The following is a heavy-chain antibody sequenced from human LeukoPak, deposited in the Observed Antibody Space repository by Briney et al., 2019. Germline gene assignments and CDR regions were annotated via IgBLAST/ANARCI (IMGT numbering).Heavy chain of an antibody. J-gene: IGHJ4*02. CDR1: GFTFTSSA. CDR3: AREYCSTTRCYMADY. CDR2: IVVGSGNT. Sequence: SVKVSCKASGFTFTSSAVQWVRQARGQRLEWIGWIVVGSGNTNYAQKFQERVTITRDMSTSTAYMELSSLRSEDTAVYYCAREYCSTTRCYMADYWGQGTLVTVSS. V-gene: IGHV1-58*01. D-gene: IGHD2-2*01.